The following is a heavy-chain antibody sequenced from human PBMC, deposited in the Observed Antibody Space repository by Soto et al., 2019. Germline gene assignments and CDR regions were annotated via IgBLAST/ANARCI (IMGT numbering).Heavy chain of an antibody. CDR2: IIPILEIA. D-gene: IGHD3-9*01. Sequence: ASVKVSCKASGGTFSSYSISWVRQAPGQGLEWMGRIIPILEIANYAQKFQGRVTITADKSTSTAYMELSSLRSEDTAVYYCARSRYFDASDYYYYMDVWGKGTTVTVSS. V-gene: IGHV1-69*02. CDR3: ARSRYFDASDYYYYMDV. J-gene: IGHJ6*03. CDR1: GGTFSSYS.